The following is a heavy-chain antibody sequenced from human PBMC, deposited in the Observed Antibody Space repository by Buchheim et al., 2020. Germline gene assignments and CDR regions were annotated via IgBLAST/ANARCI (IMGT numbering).Heavy chain of an antibody. CDR1: GYSFTRCG. CDR3: ARDEEWNLSS. CDR2: VSTYATDT. V-gene: IGHV1-18*01. J-gene: IGHJ5*02. Sequence: QVQLVQSAGEVKQPGASAKISCKASGYSFTRCGITWVRQAPGQGLEWMGWVSTYATDTKYAQNLQGRITMTRDKSPSTAYMEVRSLGSDDAAVYYCARDEEWNLSSWGQGTL. D-gene: IGHD1-1*01.